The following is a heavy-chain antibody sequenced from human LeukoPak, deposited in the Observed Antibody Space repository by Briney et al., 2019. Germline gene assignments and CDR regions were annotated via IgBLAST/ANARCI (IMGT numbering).Heavy chain of an antibody. D-gene: IGHD6-13*01. CDR3: ARAHSSSWYFDY. V-gene: IGHV4-59*01. CDR2: IYYSGST. J-gene: IGHJ4*02. Sequence: SETLSLTCTVSGGSISSYYWSWVRQPPGKGLEWIGYIYYSGSTNYNPSLKSRVTISVDTSKNQFSLKLSSVTAADTAVYYCARAHSSSWYFDYWGQGTLVTVSS. CDR1: GGSISSYY.